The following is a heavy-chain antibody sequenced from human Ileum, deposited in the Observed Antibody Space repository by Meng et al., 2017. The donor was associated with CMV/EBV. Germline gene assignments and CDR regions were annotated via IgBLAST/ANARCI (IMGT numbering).Heavy chain of an antibody. V-gene: IGHV1-18*01. CDR2: ISAYNGNT. CDR1: GFTFTHYG. D-gene: IGHD5-24*01. J-gene: IGHJ5*02. CDR3: AKWAQSSRWPPDPFDP. Sequence: VQLAQYVTELKTPGATVKVSCKTSGFTFTHYGITWVRQAPGQGLEYMGWISAYNGNTNYAQKFLGRATMTTDASTSTAYMELRSLTSDDTAVYYCAKWAQSSRWPPDPFDPWGQGTLVTVSS.